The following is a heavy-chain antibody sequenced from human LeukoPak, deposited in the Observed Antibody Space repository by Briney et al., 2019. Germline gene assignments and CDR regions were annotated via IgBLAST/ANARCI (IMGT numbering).Heavy chain of an antibody. CDR2: INAGNDNT. CDR3: ASSRGYDVGGYFDY. V-gene: IGHV1-3*01. J-gene: IGHJ4*02. CDR1: GYTFTTYT. D-gene: IGHD5-12*01. Sequence: ASVNVSCKASGYTFTTYTIHWVRQAPGQRLEWMGGINAGNDNTKYSQKFQDRVTITRDTSASTAYMELSSLRSEDTAVYYCASSRGYDVGGYFDYWGQGTLATVSS.